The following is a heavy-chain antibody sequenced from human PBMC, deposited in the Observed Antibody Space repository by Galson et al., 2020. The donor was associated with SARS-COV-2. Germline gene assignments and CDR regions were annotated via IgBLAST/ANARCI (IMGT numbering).Heavy chain of an antibody. J-gene: IGHJ4*02. Sequence: GGSLRLSCTGSGYTFNNYWMYWVRQAPGKGLEWVSRINTDGSGTRYADSVKGRFTIARDNAKNTLYLQMNSLRVEDTAVYYCAAFVARPVYWGQGTLVTVSS. CDR2: INTDGSGT. CDR1: GYTFNNYW. CDR3: AAFVARPVY. D-gene: IGHD6-6*01. V-gene: IGHV3-74*01.